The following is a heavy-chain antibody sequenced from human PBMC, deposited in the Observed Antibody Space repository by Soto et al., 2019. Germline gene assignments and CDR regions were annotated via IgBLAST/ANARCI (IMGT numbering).Heavy chain of an antibody. Sequence: TSETLSLTCAVYGGSFSGYYWSWIRQPPGKGLEWIGEINHSGSTNYNPSLKSRVTISVDTSKNQFSLKLSSVTAADTAVYYCARSTSRTAPKLGLNWFDPWGQGTLVTLSS. J-gene: IGHJ5*02. CDR3: ARSTSRTAPKLGLNWFDP. V-gene: IGHV4-34*01. CDR1: GGSFSGYY. CDR2: INHSGST. D-gene: IGHD2-2*01.